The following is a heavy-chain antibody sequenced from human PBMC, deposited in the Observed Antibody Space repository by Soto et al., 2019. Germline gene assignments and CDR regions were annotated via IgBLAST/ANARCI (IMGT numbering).Heavy chain of an antibody. Sequence: PSETLSLTCAVYGGSFSGYYWSWIRQPPGKGLEWIGEINHSESTNYNPSLKSRVTISVDTSKNQFSLKLSSVTAADTAVYYCARGAWDSGYDFDYYYYMDVWGKGTTVTVSS. D-gene: IGHD5-12*01. CDR3: ARGAWDSGYDFDYYYYMDV. CDR1: GGSFSGYY. CDR2: INHSEST. J-gene: IGHJ6*03. V-gene: IGHV4-34*01.